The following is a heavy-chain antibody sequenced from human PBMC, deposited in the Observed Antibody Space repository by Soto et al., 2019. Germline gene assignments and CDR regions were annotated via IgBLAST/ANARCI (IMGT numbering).Heavy chain of an antibody. CDR3: AKDRSFYYYDSCGSPHD. Sequence: QVQLVESGGGVVQPGRSLRLSCAASGFTFSSYGMHWVRQAPGKGLEWVAVISYDGSNNYYADSVKGRFTISSDNSQNRLYLQMTSLGAEDTAGYYCAKDRSFYYYDSCGSPHDWGQRTLVTVAS. V-gene: IGHV3-30*18. J-gene: IGHJ1*01. D-gene: IGHD3-22*01. CDR1: GFTFSSYG. CDR2: ISYDGSNN.